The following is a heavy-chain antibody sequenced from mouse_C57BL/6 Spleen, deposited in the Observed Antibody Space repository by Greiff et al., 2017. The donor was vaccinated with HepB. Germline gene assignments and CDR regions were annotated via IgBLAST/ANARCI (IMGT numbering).Heavy chain of an antibody. CDR2: IYPGDGDT. J-gene: IGHJ4*01. D-gene: IGHD2-5*01. CDR3: ALYSNYENGYAMDY. V-gene: IGHV1-82*01. CDR1: GYAFSSSW. Sequence: VQLQQSGPELVKPGASVKMSCKASGYAFSSSWMNWVKQRPGKGLEWIGRIYPGDGDTNYNGKFKGKATLTADKSSSTAYMQLSSLTSEDSAVYVCALYSNYENGYAMDYWGQGTSVTVSS.